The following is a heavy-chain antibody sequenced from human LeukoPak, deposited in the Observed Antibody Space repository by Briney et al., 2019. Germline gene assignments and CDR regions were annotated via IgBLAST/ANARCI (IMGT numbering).Heavy chain of an antibody. Sequence: ASVKVSCKASGYTFTSYYMHWVRQAPGQGLEWMGLINPSGGTTRYAQKFQGRVTMTRDTSTSTVYMELSSLRSEDTAVYYCARDPKDIVVVPAAHYFDHWGQGTLVTVSS. V-gene: IGHV1-46*01. J-gene: IGHJ4*02. CDR2: INPSGGTT. CDR1: GYTFTSYY. CDR3: ARDPKDIVVVPAAHYFDH. D-gene: IGHD2-2*01.